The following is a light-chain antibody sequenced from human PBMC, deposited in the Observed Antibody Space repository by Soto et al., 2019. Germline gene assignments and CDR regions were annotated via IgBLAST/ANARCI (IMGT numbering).Light chain of an antibody. Sequence: DIQMTQSPSSLSASVGDRVTLTCRASQGISNYLAWYQQKPGKVPKLLIYAASTLQSGVPSRFSGSGSGTDFTLTISSLQPEDVATYYCQKYNSAPTWTFGQGTKVDI. CDR1: QGISNY. CDR3: QKYNSAPTWT. V-gene: IGKV1-27*01. J-gene: IGKJ1*01. CDR2: AAS.